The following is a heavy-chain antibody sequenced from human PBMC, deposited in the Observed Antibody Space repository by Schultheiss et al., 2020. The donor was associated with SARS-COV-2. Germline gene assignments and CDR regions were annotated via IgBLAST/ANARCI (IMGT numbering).Heavy chain of an antibody. Sequence: GGSLRLSCAASGFTFSSYAMSWVRQAPGKGLEWVSAISGSGGSTYYADSVKGRFTISRDNSKNSLYLQMNSLRAEDTAVYYCARGPVLRFLEWAYNPGAHFDYWGQGTLVTVSS. D-gene: IGHD3-3*01. CDR1: GFTFSSYA. J-gene: IGHJ4*02. CDR3: ARGPVLRFLEWAYNPGAHFDY. V-gene: IGHV3-23*01. CDR2: ISGSGGST.